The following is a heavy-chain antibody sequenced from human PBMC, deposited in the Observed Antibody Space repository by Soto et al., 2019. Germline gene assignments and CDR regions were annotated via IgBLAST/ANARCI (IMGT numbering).Heavy chain of an antibody. V-gene: IGHV4-31*03. CDR1: GGSISSGGYY. D-gene: IGHD3-16*01. J-gene: IGHJ6*02. CDR2: IYYSGST. CDR3: ARDRPSTFGMDV. Sequence: PSETLSLTCTVSGGSISSGGYYWSWIRQHPGKGLEWIGYIYYSGSTYYNPSLKSRVTISVDTSKNQFSLKLSSVTAADTAVYYCARDRPSTFGMDVWGQGTTVTVSS.